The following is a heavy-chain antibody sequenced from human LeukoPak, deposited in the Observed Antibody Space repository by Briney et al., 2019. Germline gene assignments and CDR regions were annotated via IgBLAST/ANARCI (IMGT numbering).Heavy chain of an antibody. CDR3: ARVVVVDAFDI. CDR1: GFTFSRYW. Sequence: PSGGSLRLSCAASGFTFSRYWMSWVRQAPGKGLEWVANIKQDGSEKYYVDSVKGRFTISRDNAKNSLYLQMYSLRAEDTAVYYCARVVVVDAFDIWGQGTMVTVSS. CDR2: IKQDGSEK. V-gene: IGHV3-7*04. J-gene: IGHJ3*02. D-gene: IGHD2-15*01.